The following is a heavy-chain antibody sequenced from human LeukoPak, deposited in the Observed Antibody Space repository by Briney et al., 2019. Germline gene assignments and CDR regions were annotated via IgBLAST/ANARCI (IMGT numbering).Heavy chain of an antibody. Sequence: GGPLRLSCAASGFTFSSYSMNWVRQAPGKGLEWVSSISSSSSYIYYPDSVKGRFTISRDNAKNSLYLQMNSLRAEDTAVYYCARDSRATYYYDSSGMGNWFDPWGQGTLVTVSS. CDR1: GFTFSSYS. J-gene: IGHJ5*02. V-gene: IGHV3-21*01. CDR2: ISSSSSYI. D-gene: IGHD3-22*01. CDR3: ARDSRATYYYDSSGMGNWFDP.